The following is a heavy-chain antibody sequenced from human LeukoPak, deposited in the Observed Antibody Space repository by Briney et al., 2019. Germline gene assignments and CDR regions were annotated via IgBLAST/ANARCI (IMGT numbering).Heavy chain of an antibody. CDR3: ARGGYSSSWYHFDY. J-gene: IGHJ4*02. CDR2: IYSGGTT. D-gene: IGHD6-13*01. V-gene: IGHV3-53*01. Sequence: GGSLRLSCAASGFTVSSNYMSWVRQAPGKGLEWVSVIYSGGTTNYADSVKGRFTISRDNSKNTLFLQMNSLRAEDTAVYYCARGGYSSSWYHFDYWGQGTLVTVSS. CDR1: GFTVSSNY.